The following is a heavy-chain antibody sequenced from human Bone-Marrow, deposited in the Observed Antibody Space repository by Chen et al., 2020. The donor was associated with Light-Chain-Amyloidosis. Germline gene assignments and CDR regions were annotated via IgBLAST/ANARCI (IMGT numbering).Heavy chain of an antibody. CDR3: ARRRDGYNFDY. V-gene: IGHV5-51*01. CDR1: GYTFPNYW. Sequence: EVQMAQSGPDGKKPGESQKISCKGSGYTFPNYWISWVRQMPGKGLEWMGVIYPDDSDARYSPSFEGQVTISADKSITTAYLQWRSLKASDTAMYYCARRRDGYNFDYWGQGTLVTVSS. J-gene: IGHJ4*02. CDR2: IYPDDSDA. D-gene: IGHD5-12*01.